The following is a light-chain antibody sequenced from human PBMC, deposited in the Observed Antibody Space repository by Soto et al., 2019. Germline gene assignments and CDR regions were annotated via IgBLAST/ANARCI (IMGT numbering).Light chain of an antibody. CDR3: CSYAGNSPYV. CDR2: EGS. Sequence: QSVLTQPASVSGSPGQSITISCTGTSSDVGSYNLVSWYQQHPGKAPKLMIYEGSKRPSGVSNRFSGSKSGNTASLTISGLQAEDEADYYCCSYAGNSPYVFGTGTKVTVL. J-gene: IGLJ1*01. V-gene: IGLV2-23*01. CDR1: SSDVGSYNL.